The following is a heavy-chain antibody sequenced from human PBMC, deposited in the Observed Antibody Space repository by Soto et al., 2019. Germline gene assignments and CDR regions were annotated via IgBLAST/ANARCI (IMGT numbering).Heavy chain of an antibody. CDR1: GYTFTSYD. CDR2: MNPNSGNK. Sequence: QVQLVQSGAEVKKPGASVKVSCKASGYTFTSYDINWVRQATGQVIEWMGWMNPNSGNKGYAQKFQGRVTMTRNTHMSTADMALSSLRYEDTAVYYCARERSGNFDYWGQGTLVTVSS. D-gene: IGHD5-12*01. J-gene: IGHJ4*02. CDR3: ARERSGNFDY. V-gene: IGHV1-8*01.